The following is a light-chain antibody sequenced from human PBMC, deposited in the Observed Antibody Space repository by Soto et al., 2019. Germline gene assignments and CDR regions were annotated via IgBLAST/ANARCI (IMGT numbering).Light chain of an antibody. V-gene: IGLV2-23*01. CDR1: GRSYNL. CDR2: EDN. J-gene: IGLJ3*02. CDR3: CSYADSTTVV. Sequence: QSALTQPASVSGSPGQSITISCTGSGRSYNLVSWFQQSPGKAPKLIIYEDNKRPSGVSNRFSGSKSGNTASLTISGLQPEDEADYYCCSYADSTTVVFGGGTKLPVL.